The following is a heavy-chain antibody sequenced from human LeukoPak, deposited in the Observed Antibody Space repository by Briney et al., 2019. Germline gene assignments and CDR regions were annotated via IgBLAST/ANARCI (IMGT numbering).Heavy chain of an antibody. V-gene: IGHV3-66*02. CDR3: ARRFCGSSICYPGNMDV. CDR2: IYRGGDT. Sequence: QPGGSLRLPCAVSGFTVSSNYMTWVRQAPGKGLEWVSVIYRGGDTYYADSVKGRFTISRDNSKNTLYLQMDSLRAEDTAVYYCARRFCGSSICYPGNMDVWGKGTTVTVSS. D-gene: IGHD2-2*01. CDR1: GFTVSSNY. J-gene: IGHJ6*03.